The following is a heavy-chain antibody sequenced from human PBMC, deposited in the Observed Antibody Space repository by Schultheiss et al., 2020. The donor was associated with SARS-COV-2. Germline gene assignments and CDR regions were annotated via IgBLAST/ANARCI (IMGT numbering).Heavy chain of an antibody. J-gene: IGHJ6*02. CDR1: GFTFSSYS. CDR2: IYYSGST. Sequence: GSLRLSCAASGFTFSSYSMNWVRQAPGKGLECIGYIYYSGSTYYNPSLKSRVTISVDTSKNQFSLKLSSVTAADTAVYYCARSYSGYLDYYYYGMDVWGQGTTVTVSS. CDR3: ARSYSGYLDYYYYGMDV. V-gene: IGHV4-59*06. D-gene: IGHD3-22*01.